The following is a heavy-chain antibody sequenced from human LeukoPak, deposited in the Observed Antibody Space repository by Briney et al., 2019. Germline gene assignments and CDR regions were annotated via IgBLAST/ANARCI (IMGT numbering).Heavy chain of an antibody. CDR1: GGSISSYC. D-gene: IGHD3-22*01. V-gene: IGHV4-59*01. CDR3: ARDGSPTYYYDSSGYWNWFDP. J-gene: IGHJ5*02. Sequence: PSETLSLTCTVSGGSISSYCWSWIRQPPGKGLEWIGYIYYSGSTNYNPSLKSRVTISVDTSKNQFSLKLSSVTAADTAVYYCARDGSPTYYYDSSGYWNWFDPWGQGTLVTVSS. CDR2: IYYSGST.